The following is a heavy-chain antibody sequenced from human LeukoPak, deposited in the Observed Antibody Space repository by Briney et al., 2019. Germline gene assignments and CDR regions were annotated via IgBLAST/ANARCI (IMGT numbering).Heavy chain of an antibody. CDR3: ARHRPGPRYCSSTSCYLPDWFDP. Sequence: SETLSLTCTVSGGSISSSSYYWGWIRQPPGKGLEWIGSIYYSGSTYYNPSLKSRVTISVDTSKNQFSLKLSSVTAADTAVYYCARHRPGPRYCSSTSCYLPDWFDPWGQGTLVTVSS. CDR2: IYYSGST. D-gene: IGHD2-2*01. V-gene: IGHV4-39*01. J-gene: IGHJ5*02. CDR1: GGSISSSSYY.